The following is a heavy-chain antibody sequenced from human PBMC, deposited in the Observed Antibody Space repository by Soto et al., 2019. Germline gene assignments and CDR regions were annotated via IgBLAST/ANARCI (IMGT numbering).Heavy chain of an antibody. CDR1: GFNVSDSA. V-gene: IGHV3-73*02. CDR3: GRRAADGPFDL. D-gene: IGHD2-8*01. CDR2: IRRKSNKFET. J-gene: IGHJ3*01. Sequence: EVHLVESGGALVKPGGSLKVSCAESGFNVSDSAVHWVRQAPGKGLEWVGLIRRKSNKFETAYAESVRGRFTVYRDDPENTAYLQMNSLRIEDTAMYYCGRRAADGPFDLWGQGTMVTVSA.